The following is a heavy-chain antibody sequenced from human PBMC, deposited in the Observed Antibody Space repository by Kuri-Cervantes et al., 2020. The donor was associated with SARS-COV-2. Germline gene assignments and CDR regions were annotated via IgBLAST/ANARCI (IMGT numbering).Heavy chain of an antibody. V-gene: IGHV1-69*04. J-gene: IGHJ6*03. CDR3: ASSIYSYGTYYYYYYYMDV. CDR2: IIPILGTA. D-gene: IGHD5-18*01. Sequence: SVKASCKASGGTFSSYAISWVRQAPGQGLEWMGRIIPILGTANYAQKFQGRVTITADKSTSTAYMELSSLRSEDTAVYYCASSIYSYGTYYYYYYYMDVWGKGTTVTVSS. CDR1: GGTFSSYA.